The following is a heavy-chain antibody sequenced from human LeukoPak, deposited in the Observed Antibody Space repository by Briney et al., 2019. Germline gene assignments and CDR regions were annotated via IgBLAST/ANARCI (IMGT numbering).Heavy chain of an antibody. CDR3: AQWAGVRGFITPFDY. CDR1: GFTFSSYA. Sequence: PGGSLRLSCAASGFTFSSYAMHWVRQAPGKGPEWVAFISYDGSNKFYADSVKGRFAISRDDSKNTLYLQMNSLRTDDTAVYYCAQWAGVRGFITPFDYWGQGTLVTVSS. V-gene: IGHV3-30*18. CDR2: ISYDGSNK. D-gene: IGHD3-10*01. J-gene: IGHJ4*02.